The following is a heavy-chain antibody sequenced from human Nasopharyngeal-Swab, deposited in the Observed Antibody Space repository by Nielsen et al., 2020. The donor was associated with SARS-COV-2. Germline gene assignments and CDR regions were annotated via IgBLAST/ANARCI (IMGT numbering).Heavy chain of an antibody. J-gene: IGHJ3*02. Sequence: RQVPEHGLEWVAVIWYDGSNKYYADSVKGRFTISRDNSKNTLYLQMNSLRAEDTAVYYCARGVRYNWNPDAFDIWGQGTMVTVSS. D-gene: IGHD1-1*01. V-gene: IGHV3-33*01. CDR3: ARGVRYNWNPDAFDI. CDR2: IWYDGSNK.